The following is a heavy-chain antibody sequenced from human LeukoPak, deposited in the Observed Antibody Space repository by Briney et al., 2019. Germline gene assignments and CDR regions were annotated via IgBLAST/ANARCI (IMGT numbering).Heavy chain of an antibody. V-gene: IGHV1-69*04. Sequence: SVKVSCKASGGTFSSYAISWVRQAPGQGLEWMGRIIPIFGIANYAQKFQGRVTMTTDTSTSTAYMELRSLRSDDTAVYYCARGDHGLFDYWGQGTLVTVSS. CDR2: IIPIFGIA. J-gene: IGHJ4*02. D-gene: IGHD5-24*01. CDR3: ARGDHGLFDY. CDR1: GGTFSSYA.